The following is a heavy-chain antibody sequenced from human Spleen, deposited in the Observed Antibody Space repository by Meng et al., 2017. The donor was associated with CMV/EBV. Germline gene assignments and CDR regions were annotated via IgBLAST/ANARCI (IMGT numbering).Heavy chain of an antibody. CDR3: ARDAHQNCSSTSCWQKYFDY. V-gene: IGHV1-69*10. D-gene: IGHD2-2*01. J-gene: IGHJ4*02. Sequence: SVKVSCKASGGIFSSYAISWVRQAPGQGLQWMGGIIPVLGIANYAQKSQGRVTITADKSTSTAYMELSSLRSEDTAVYYCARDAHQNCSSTSCWQKYFDYWGQGTLVTVSS. CDR1: GGIFSSYA. CDR2: IIPVLGIA.